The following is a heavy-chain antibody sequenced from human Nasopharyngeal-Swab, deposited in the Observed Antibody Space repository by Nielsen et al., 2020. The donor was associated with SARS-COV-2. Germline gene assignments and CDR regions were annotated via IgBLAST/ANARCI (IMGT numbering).Heavy chain of an antibody. Sequence: SETLSLTCSVSGVSISSGSYYWSWIRQPAGKGLEWIGHMYTSGSTSYNPSLKIRVAISIDTSKNQFSLRLSSVTAADTAVYYCAREDRWTLTSFYYALDVWGQGTTVTVSS. V-gene: IGHV4-61*09. J-gene: IGHJ6*02. CDR1: GVSISSGSYY. CDR2: MYTSGST. D-gene: IGHD3-9*01. CDR3: AREDRWTLTSFYYALDV.